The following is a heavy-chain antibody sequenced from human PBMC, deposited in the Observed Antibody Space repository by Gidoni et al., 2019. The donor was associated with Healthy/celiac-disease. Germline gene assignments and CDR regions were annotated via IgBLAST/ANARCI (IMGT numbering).Heavy chain of an antibody. J-gene: IGHJ3*02. CDR3: AKVTPRWQWLPLGAFDI. D-gene: IGHD5-12*01. CDR2: ISWNSGSI. V-gene: IGHV3-9*01. Sequence: EVQLVESGGGLVQPGRSLRLSCAASGFTFDDSAMPWVRQAPGKGLEWVSCISWNSGSIGYADSVKGRFTISRDNAKNSLYLQMNSLRAEDTALYYCAKVTPRWQWLPLGAFDIWGQGTMVTVSS. CDR1: GFTFDDSA.